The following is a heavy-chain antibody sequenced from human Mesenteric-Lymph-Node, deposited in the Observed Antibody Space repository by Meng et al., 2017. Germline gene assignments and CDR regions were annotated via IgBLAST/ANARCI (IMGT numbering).Heavy chain of an antibody. V-gene: IGHV3-73*01. Sequence: GESLKISCAASGFTFSGSAMHWVRQASGKGLEWVGRIRSKANSYATAYAASVKGRFTISRDDSKNTAYLQMNSLKTEDTAVYYCTRLALTRDYWGQGNLVTVSS. D-gene: IGHD3-3*02. CDR3: TRLALTRDY. CDR1: GFTFSGSA. J-gene: IGHJ4*02. CDR2: IRSKANSYAT.